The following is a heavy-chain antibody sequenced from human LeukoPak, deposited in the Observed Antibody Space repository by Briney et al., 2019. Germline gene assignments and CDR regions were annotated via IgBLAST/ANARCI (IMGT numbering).Heavy chain of an antibody. J-gene: IGHJ3*02. CDR1: GFTFSGSA. CDR2: IRSKANSYAT. V-gene: IGHV3-73*01. CDR3: TRHGRWLQLFGDGDDAFDI. D-gene: IGHD5-24*01. Sequence: PGGSLRLSCAASGFTFSGSAMHWVRQASGKGLEWVGRIRSKANSYATAYAASVKGRFTISRDDSKNTAYLQMNSLKTEDTAVYYCTRHGRWLQLFGDGDDAFDIWGQGTMVTVSS.